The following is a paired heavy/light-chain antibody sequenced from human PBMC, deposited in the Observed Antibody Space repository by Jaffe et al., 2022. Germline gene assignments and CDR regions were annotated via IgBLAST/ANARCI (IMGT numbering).Light chain of an antibody. Sequence: QSVLTQPPSVSAAPGQKVTMSCSGSSSNIGKNYVSWYQQFPGTAPKLLMYESDKRPSGIPDRFSGSKSGTSATLDITGLQTGDEADYYCGTWDDGLSVWMFGGGTRLTVL. CDR2: ESD. J-gene: IGLJ3*02. CDR1: SSNIGKNY. V-gene: IGLV1-51*02. CDR3: GTWDDGLSVWM.
Heavy chain of an antibody. CDR2: IFHSGKT. Sequence: QVQLQESGPGLVKPSETLSLTCTVSGFSISSYYYWAWIRQPPGKGLEWIGSIFHSGKTYYNLSLKSRVSLSVDTSKNQFSLNLSSVTAADTAIYYCARKLRGGIVHFDYWGQGALVTVSS. CDR3: ARKLRGGIVHFDY. J-gene: IGHJ4*02. D-gene: IGHD3-10*01. V-gene: IGHV4-38-2*02. CDR1: GFSISSYYY.